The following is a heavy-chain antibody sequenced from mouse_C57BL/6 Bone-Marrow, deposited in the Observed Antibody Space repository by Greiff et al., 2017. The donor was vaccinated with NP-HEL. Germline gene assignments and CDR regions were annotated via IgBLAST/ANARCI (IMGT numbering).Heavy chain of an antibody. D-gene: IGHD1-1*01. CDR2: IDPETGGT. J-gene: IGHJ3*01. Sequence: VQLQQSGAELVRPGASVTLSCKASGYTFTDYEMHWVKQTPVHGLEWIGAIDPETGGTAYNQKFKGKAIRTADKSSSTAYMELRSLTSEDSAVYYCTRSAGSSLAWFAYWGQGTLVTVSA. V-gene: IGHV1-15*01. CDR1: GYTFTDYE. CDR3: TRSAGSSLAWFAY.